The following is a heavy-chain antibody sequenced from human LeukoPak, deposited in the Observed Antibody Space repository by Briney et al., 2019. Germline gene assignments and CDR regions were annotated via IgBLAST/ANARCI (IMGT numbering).Heavy chain of an antibody. CDR2: IYSGGST. D-gene: IGHD3-10*01. Sequence: GGSLRLSCAASGFTVSSNYMSWVRQAPGKGLEWVSVIYSGGSTYYADSVKGRFTISRDNSKNTLYLQMNSLRAEDTAVYYCATRITMVRGVIKAPYYYGMDVWGQGTTVTVSS. J-gene: IGHJ6*02. CDR3: ATRITMVRGVIKAPYYYGMDV. V-gene: IGHV3-53*01. CDR1: GFTVSSNY.